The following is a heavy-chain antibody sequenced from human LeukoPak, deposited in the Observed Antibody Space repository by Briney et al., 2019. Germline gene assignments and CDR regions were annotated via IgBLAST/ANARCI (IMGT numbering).Heavy chain of an antibody. Sequence: PSETLSLTSTVSGGSISSYYWSWIRQPPGKGLEWIGYIYYSGSTNYNPSLKSRVTISVDTSKNQFSLKLSSVTAADTAVYYCARHYDYVWGRCRYTDPFDYWGQGTLVTVSS. CDR1: GGSISSYY. CDR3: ARHYDYVWGRCRYTDPFDY. V-gene: IGHV4-59*08. J-gene: IGHJ4*02. D-gene: IGHD3-16*02. CDR2: IYYSGST.